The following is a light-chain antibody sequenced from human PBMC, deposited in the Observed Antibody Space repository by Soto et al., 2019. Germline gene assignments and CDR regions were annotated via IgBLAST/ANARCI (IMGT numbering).Light chain of an antibody. CDR1: KTVRSTY. CDR3: QKRGGAPRT. Sequence: EIVLTQSPGNLSLSPGERATLSCRASKTVRSTYLAWYQQKPGQAHRLLIYGASSRATGIPDRFSGSGSGTECTLTIIRLEPEDFAGYYCQKRGGAPRTFGQGTKVEI. V-gene: IGKV3-20*01. J-gene: IGKJ1*01. CDR2: GAS.